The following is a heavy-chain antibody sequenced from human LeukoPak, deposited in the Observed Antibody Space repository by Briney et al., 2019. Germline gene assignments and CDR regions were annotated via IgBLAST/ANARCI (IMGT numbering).Heavy chain of an antibody. J-gene: IGHJ4*02. CDR2: INQDGSDK. CDR3: VGGDY. Sequence: GGSLRLSCAASGFTFSSYSMNWVRQAPGKGLECVANINQDGSDKYYVDSVKGRFTISRDNTKNSLCLQMNSLRAEDTAVYYCVGGDYWGQGTLVTVSS. CDR1: GFTFSSYS. V-gene: IGHV3-7*01.